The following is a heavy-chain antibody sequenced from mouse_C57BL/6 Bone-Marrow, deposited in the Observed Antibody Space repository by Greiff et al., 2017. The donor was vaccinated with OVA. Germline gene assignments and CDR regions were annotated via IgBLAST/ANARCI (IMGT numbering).Heavy chain of an antibody. Sequence: QVQLKESGPGLVQPSQSLSITCTVSGFSLTSYGVHWVRQSPGKGLEWLGVIWSGGSTDYNAAFISRLSISKDNSKSQVFFKMNSLQADDTAIYYCARERGPYYSKGYAMDYWGQGTSVTVSS. CDR2: IWSGGST. CDR3: ARERGPYYSKGYAMDY. J-gene: IGHJ4*01. D-gene: IGHD2-5*01. CDR1: GFSLTSYG. V-gene: IGHV2-2*01.